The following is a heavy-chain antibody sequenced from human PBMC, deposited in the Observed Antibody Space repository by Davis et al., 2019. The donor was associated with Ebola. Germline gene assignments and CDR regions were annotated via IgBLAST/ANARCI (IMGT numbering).Heavy chain of an antibody. D-gene: IGHD3-22*01. CDR2: IIPIFGTA. J-gene: IGHJ4*02. V-gene: IGHV1-69*13. Sequence: SVKVSCKASGGTFSSYAISWVRQAPGQGLEWMGGIIPIFGTANYAQKFQGRVTITADESTSTAYMELSSLRFEDTAVYYCARTPDFYDSSGYYNYFDYWGQGTLVTVSS. CDR3: ARTPDFYDSSGYYNYFDY. CDR1: GGTFSSYA.